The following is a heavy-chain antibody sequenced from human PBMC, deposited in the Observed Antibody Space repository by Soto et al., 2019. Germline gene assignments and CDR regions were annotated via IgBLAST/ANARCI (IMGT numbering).Heavy chain of an antibody. D-gene: IGHD4-17*01. CDR2: ISYDGSNK. Sequence: GSLRLSCAASGFTFSSYAMHWVRQAPGKGLEWVAVISYDGSNKYYADSVKGRFTISRDNSKNTLYLQMNSLRAEDTAVYYCARLVYSVTTPTTTLKLPIRKDAFDIWGQGTMVTVSS. CDR3: ARLVYSVTTPTTTLKLPIRKDAFDI. J-gene: IGHJ3*02. CDR1: GFTFSSYA. V-gene: IGHV3-30-3*01.